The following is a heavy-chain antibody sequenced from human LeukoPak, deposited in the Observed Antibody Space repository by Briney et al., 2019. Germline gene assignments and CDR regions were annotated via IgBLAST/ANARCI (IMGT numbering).Heavy chain of an antibody. CDR3: AMGVYTYGYDY. J-gene: IGHJ4*02. Sequence: ASVKVSCKASGYIFTSYYVHWVRQAPGQGPEWMGIINPSDGSTSYAQKFQGRVTMTRDTSTSTVYMELSSLRSEDTAVYYCAMGVYTYGYDYWGQGTLVTVSS. CDR2: INPSDGST. CDR1: GYIFTSYY. D-gene: IGHD5-18*01. V-gene: IGHV1-46*01.